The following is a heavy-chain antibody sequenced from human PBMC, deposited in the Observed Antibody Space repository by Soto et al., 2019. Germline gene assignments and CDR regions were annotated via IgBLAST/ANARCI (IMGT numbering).Heavy chain of an antibody. D-gene: IGHD2-15*01. CDR1: GFTFSSYS. CDR3: ARDANCSGGSCYPLSYWYFDL. J-gene: IGHJ2*01. V-gene: IGHV3-48*01. Sequence: GGSLRLSCAASGFTFSSYSMNWVRQAPGKGLEWVSYISSSSSTIYYADSVKGRFTISRDNAKNSLYLQMNSLRAEDTAVYYCARDANCSGGSCYPLSYWYFDLWGRGTLVTVSS. CDR2: ISSSSSTI.